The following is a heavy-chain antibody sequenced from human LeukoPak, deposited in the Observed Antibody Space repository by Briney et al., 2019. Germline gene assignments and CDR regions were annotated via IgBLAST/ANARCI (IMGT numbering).Heavy chain of an antibody. CDR3: ARDRGSGYFDY. J-gene: IGHJ4*02. D-gene: IGHD3-10*01. V-gene: IGHV4-30-2*01. CDR1: GFSIYTGGYS. CDR2: IYHRGST. Sequence: PSETLSLTCTVSGFSIYTGGYSWNWIRQPPGRGLEWIGSIYHRGSTSYTPSLASRVTISLDTSENQFSLKLSSVAAADTAVYYCARDRGSGYFDYWGQGALVTVSS.